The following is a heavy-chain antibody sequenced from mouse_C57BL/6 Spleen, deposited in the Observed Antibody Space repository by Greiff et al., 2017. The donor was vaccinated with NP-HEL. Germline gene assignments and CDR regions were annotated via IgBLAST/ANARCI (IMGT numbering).Heavy chain of an antibody. V-gene: IGHV1-39*01. CDR1: GYSFTDYN. CDR3: ARTPPYGNYVGVFAY. CDR2: INPNYGTT. D-gene: IGHD2-1*01. J-gene: IGHJ3*01. Sequence: VQLKESGPELVKPGASVKISCKASGYSFTDYNMNWVKQSNGKSLEWIGVINPNYGTTSYNQKFKGKATLTVDQSSSTAYMQLNSLTSEDSAVYYCARTPPYGNYVGVFAYWGQGTLVTVSA.